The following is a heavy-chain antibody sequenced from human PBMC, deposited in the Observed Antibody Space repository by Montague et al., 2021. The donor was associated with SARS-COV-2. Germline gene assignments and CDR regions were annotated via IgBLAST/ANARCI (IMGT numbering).Heavy chain of an antibody. Sequence: SLRLSCAASGFTFSSYEMNWVRQAPGKGLEWVSYISSSGSTIYYADSVKGRFTISRDNAKNSLYLQMNSLRAEDTAVYYCVRDRSGLLPYYFDYWGQGTLVTVSS. CDR1: GFTFSSYE. CDR2: ISSSGSTI. V-gene: IGHV3-48*03. J-gene: IGHJ4*02. D-gene: IGHD3-22*01. CDR3: VRDRSGLLPYYFDY.